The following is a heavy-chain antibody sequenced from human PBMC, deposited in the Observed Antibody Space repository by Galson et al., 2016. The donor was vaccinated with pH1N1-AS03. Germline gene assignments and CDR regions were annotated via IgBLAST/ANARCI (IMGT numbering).Heavy chain of an antibody. D-gene: IGHD2-15*01. CDR3: AKGYSATPSGTFDI. V-gene: IGHV1-69*04. Sequence: KVSCKASGGTFNTYAISRVRQAPGQGLEWMGRIIPMLNIPDYAQKFQVRVTITADKSTNTAYMELTNLRSDDTALYYCAKGYSATPSGTFDIWGQGTMVTVSS. J-gene: IGHJ3*02. CDR2: IIPMLNIP. CDR1: GGTFNTYA.